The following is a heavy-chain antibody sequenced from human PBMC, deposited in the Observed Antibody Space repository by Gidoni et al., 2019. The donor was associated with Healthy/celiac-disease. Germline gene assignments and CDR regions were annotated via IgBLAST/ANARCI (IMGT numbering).Heavy chain of an antibody. J-gene: IGHJ5*02. D-gene: IGHD3-16*01. CDR2: ISSSSSYT. CDR3: ARFGAPRGRCWFDP. V-gene: IGHV3-11*05. CDR1: GCTFSAYY. Sequence: QVQLVEYGGGWVKPGGSLSLTCAASGCTFSAYYMSWIRQAPGKGLGWVSYISSSSSYTNSADSVNVRFTISRDNAKNSLYLQMNSLRAEDTAVYYCARFGAPRGRCWFDPWGQGTLVTVSS.